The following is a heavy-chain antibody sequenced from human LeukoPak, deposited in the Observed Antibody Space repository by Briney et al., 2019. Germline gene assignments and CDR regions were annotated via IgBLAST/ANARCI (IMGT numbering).Heavy chain of an antibody. CDR1: GFTFSSNW. J-gene: IGHJ4*02. CDR3: AKYTGYYFYY. V-gene: IGHV3-7*01. D-gene: IGHD2-2*02. Sequence: GGSLRLSCAASGFTFSSNWMSWARQAPGKGLEWLAKIKQDGSETCHMDSVKGRFTISRDNAKNSLYLQMNSLRAEDTAVYYCAKYTGYYFYYWGQGILVTVPS. CDR2: IKQDGSET.